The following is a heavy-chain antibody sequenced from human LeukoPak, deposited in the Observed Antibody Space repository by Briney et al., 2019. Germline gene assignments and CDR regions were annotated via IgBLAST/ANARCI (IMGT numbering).Heavy chain of an antibody. CDR1: GDSINSLDL. D-gene: IGHD2-8*01. V-gene: IGHV4-4*02. CDR2: MYLSGTT. CDR3: AREIKKGCRCFDY. Sequence: SSGTLSLTCTVSGDSINSLDLWSWVRQPPGKGLEWIGEMYLSGTTHSNPSVKSRVTISIDKSRNQFFLNLSSVTAADTAVYYRAREIKKGCRCFDYWGQGTLVTVSS. J-gene: IGHJ4*02.